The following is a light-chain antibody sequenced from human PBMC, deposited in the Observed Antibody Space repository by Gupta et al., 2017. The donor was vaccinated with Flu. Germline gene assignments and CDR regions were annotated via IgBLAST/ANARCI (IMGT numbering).Light chain of an antibody. CDR1: PSVSSSY. V-gene: IGKV3-20*01. CDR3: QHYCSSPRT. Sequence: EIVLTQSPGTLSLSPGERATLSCRASPSVSSSYLAWYQQRPGQAPRLLIYGASSRATGIPDRFSGSGSGTDFTLTISRLEPEDFAVYYCQHYCSSPRTFGPGTKVEIK. CDR2: GAS. J-gene: IGKJ1*01.